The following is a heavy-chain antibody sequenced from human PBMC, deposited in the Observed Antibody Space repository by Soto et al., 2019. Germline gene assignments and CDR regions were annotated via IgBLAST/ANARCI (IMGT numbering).Heavy chain of an antibody. J-gene: IGHJ6*02. V-gene: IGHV3-23*01. CDR2: ISGSGGST. D-gene: IGHD3-9*01. CDR3: AKGGDLDSLSYYYYYAMDV. CDR1: GFTFSSYA. Sequence: EGSLRLSCAASGFTFSSYAMTWVRQAPGKGLEWVSAISGSGGSTYYADSVKGRFTISRDNSKNTLYLQMNSLRAEDTAVYYCAKGGDLDSLSYYYYYAMDVWGQGTTVTAP.